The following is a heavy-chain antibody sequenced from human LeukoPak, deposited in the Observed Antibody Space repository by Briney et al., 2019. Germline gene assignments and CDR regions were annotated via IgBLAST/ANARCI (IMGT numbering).Heavy chain of an antibody. CDR3: ARRDSSGYYDY. V-gene: IGHV5-51*01. J-gene: IGHJ4*02. CDR1: GYSFTTYW. D-gene: IGHD3-22*01. Sequence: GESLKISCKGSGYSFTTYWIGWVRQMPGKGLEWMGIIYPGDSNTRYSPPFQGQVTISADKSISTAYLQWSSLKASDTALYYCARRDSSGYYDYWGQGTLVTVSS. CDR2: IYPGDSNT.